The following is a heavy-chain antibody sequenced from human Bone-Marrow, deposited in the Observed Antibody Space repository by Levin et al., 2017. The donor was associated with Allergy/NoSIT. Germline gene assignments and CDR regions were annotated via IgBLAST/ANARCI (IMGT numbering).Heavy chain of an antibody. Sequence: PSETLSLTCTVSGGSISSGGYYWSWIRQHPGKGLEWIGYIYYSGSTYYNPSLKSRVTISVDTSKNQFSLKLSSVTAADTAVYYCAREDYGSGKYYGMDVWGQGTTVTVSS. CDR3: AREDYGSGKYYGMDV. CDR1: GGSISSGGYY. J-gene: IGHJ6*02. CDR2: IYYSGST. D-gene: IGHD3-10*01. V-gene: IGHV4-31*03.